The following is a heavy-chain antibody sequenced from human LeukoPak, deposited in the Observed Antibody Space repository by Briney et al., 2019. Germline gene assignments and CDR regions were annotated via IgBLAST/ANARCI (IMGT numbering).Heavy chain of an antibody. Sequence: ASVKVSCTVSGDTLTEVSIHWVRQAPGKGLEWMGGFDPEDGETIYAQKFQGRVTMTEDILTDTAHMELSSLRSEDTAVYYCATIRGDQFDYWGQGTLVTVSS. CDR2: FDPEDGET. J-gene: IGHJ4*02. CDR1: GDTLTEVS. CDR3: ATIRGDQFDY. V-gene: IGHV1-24*01. D-gene: IGHD2-2*01.